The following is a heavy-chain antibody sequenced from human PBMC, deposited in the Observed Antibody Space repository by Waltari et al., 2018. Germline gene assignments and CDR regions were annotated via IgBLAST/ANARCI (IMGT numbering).Heavy chain of an antibody. J-gene: IGHJ4*02. V-gene: IGHV4-34*01. CDR2: INHSGST. CDR1: GGSFSRSY. CDR3: ARGRGKAHKGFDY. Sequence: QPPLPQSGARLLQPSAPLPLTCAVYGGSFSRSYWSWIRQPPGKGLEWIGEINHSGSTNYNPSLKSRVTISVDTSKNQFSLKLSSVTAADTAVYYCARGRGKAHKGFDYWGQGTLVTVSS.